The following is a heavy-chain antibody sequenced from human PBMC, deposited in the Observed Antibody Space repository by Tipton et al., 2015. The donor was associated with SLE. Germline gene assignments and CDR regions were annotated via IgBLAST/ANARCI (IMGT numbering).Heavy chain of an antibody. D-gene: IGHD3-3*01. CDR3: ARIPPGFWSGYYFDY. Sequence: SLRLSCAASGFTFDDYGMSWVRQAPGKGLEWVSGINWNGGSTGYADSVKGRFTISRDNAKNSLYLQMNSLRAEDTAVYYCARIPPGFWSGYYFDYWGQGTLVTVSS. J-gene: IGHJ4*02. CDR1: GFTFDDYG. V-gene: IGHV3-20*04. CDR2: INWNGGST.